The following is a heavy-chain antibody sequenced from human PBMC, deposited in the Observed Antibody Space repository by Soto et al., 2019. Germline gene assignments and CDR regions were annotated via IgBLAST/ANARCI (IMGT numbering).Heavy chain of an antibody. Sequence: GGSLRLSCAASGFTFSSYAMSWVRQAPGKGLEWVSAISGSGGSTYYADSVKGRFTISRDNSKNTLYLQMNSLRAEDTAVYYCAKDQWQWLVRYYFDYWGQGTLVTVSS. D-gene: IGHD6-19*01. V-gene: IGHV3-23*01. CDR3: AKDQWQWLVRYYFDY. J-gene: IGHJ4*02. CDR2: ISGSGGST. CDR1: GFTFSSYA.